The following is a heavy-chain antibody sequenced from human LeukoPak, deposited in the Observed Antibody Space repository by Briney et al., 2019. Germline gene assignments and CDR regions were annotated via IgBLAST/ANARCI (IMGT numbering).Heavy chain of an antibody. CDR3: AKDYGYANDY. J-gene: IGHJ4*02. Sequence: GGSLRLSCAASGLTFSSYGMHWVRQAPGKGLEWVAFIRYDGSNKYYAESVKGRFTISRDNSKNTLSLQMNSLRPEDTAVYYCAKDYGYANDYWGQGTLVTVSS. V-gene: IGHV3-30*02. CDR1: GLTFSSYG. CDR2: IRYDGSNK. D-gene: IGHD2-8*01.